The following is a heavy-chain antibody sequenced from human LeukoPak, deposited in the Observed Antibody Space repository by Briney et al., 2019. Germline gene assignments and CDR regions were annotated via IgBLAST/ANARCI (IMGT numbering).Heavy chain of an antibody. V-gene: IGHV1-2*02. CDR2: INPDSGGT. Sequence: GASVKVSCKASGYTFTGYYIHWVRQAPGQGLEWMGWINPDSGGTNYAQKFQGRVTMTRDTSISTAYMELSSLRSDDTAVYYCASGQAYNYDSSGYGNWGQGTLVTVSS. J-gene: IGHJ4*02. CDR1: GYTFTGYY. CDR3: ASGQAYNYDSSGYGN. D-gene: IGHD3-22*01.